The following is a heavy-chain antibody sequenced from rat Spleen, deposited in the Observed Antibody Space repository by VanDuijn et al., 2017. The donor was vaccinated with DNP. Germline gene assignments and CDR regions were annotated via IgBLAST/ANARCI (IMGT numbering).Heavy chain of an antibody. CDR2: INSAGST. CDR3: ARSALLTTYAMDA. D-gene: IGHD1-8*01. CDR1: GYSITSNYR. J-gene: IGHJ4*01. V-gene: IGHV3-3*01. Sequence: EVQLQESGPGLVKPSQSLSLTCSVTGYSITSNYRWNWIRKFPGNKLEWMGYINSAGSTNYNPSLKSRISITRDTSKNQFFLQVNSVTTEDTATYYCARSALLTTYAMDAWGQGTSVTVSS.